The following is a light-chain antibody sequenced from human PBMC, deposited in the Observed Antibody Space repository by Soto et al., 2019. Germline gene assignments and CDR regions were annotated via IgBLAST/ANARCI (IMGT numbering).Light chain of an antibody. CDR3: QQYYSAPWT. CDR1: QSVLYSSNNKTY. Sequence: DIVMTQSPDSLAVSLGERATINCKSSQSVLYSSNNKTYLAGYQQKPRQPPKLLIYWASTREAGVPDRFSGSGAGTDFTLTISSLQAEDVAVYSCQQYYSAPWTFGKGNKVEIK. CDR2: WAS. V-gene: IGKV4-1*01. J-gene: IGKJ1*01.